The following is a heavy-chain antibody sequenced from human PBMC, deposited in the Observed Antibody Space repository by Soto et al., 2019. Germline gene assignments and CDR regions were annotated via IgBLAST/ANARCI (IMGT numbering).Heavy chain of an antibody. CDR3: ASSPRGVVVPAAIGFDY. Sequence: GASVKVSCKASGYTFTGYYMHWVRQAPGQGLEWMGWINPNSGGTNYAQKFQGRVTMTRDTSISTAYMELSRLRSDDTAVYYCASSPRGVVVPAAIGFDYWGQGTLVTVSS. J-gene: IGHJ4*02. CDR2: INPNSGGT. CDR1: GYTFTGYY. D-gene: IGHD2-2*01. V-gene: IGHV1-2*02.